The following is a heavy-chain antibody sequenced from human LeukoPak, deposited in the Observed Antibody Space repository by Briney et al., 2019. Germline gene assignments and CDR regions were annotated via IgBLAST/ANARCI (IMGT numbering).Heavy chain of an antibody. CDR2: ISYDGSNK. CDR1: GFTFSSYA. J-gene: IGHJ4*02. CDR3: ARALCIAAAGDY. D-gene: IGHD6-13*01. V-gene: IGHV3-30*01. Sequence: PGGSLRLSCAASGFTFSSYAMHWVRQAPGKGLEWVAVISYDGSNKYYADPVKGRFTISRDNSKNTLYLQMNSLRAEDTAVYYCARALCIAAAGDYWGQGTLVTVSS.